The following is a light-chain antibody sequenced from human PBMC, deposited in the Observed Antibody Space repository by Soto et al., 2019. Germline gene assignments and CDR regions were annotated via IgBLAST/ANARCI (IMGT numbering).Light chain of an antibody. CDR3: QHYNSYSEA. CDR1: QSISSW. Sequence: GDRFTITCRASQSISSWLAWYQQKPGKAPKLLIYDASSLESGVPSTFSGSGSGTEFTLTISSLQPDDFATYYCQHYNSYSEAFGQGTKVDI. J-gene: IGKJ1*01. CDR2: DAS. V-gene: IGKV1-5*01.